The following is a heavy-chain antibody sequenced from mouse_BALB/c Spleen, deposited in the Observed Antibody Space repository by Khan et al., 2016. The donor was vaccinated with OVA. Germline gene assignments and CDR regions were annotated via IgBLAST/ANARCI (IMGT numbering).Heavy chain of an antibody. CDR2: IIYTGYT. V-gene: IGHV3-8*02. CDR1: GDSITTGY. D-gene: IGHD2-14*01. J-gene: IGHJ3*01. CDR3: ARTTYRYALVY. Sequence: EVQLVESGPSLVKPSQTLSLTCSVTGDSITTGYWNWIRQFPGNKLGYMGYIIYTGYTYYNPSLKSRISITRHNSNNQYYLQLNSVTDDDTATYDCARTTYRYALVYWGQGTLVTVSA.